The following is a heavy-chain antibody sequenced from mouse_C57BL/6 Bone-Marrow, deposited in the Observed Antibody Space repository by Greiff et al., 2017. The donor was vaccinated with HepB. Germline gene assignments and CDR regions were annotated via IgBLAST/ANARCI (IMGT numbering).Heavy chain of an antibody. J-gene: IGHJ2*01. CDR1: GYSFTGYY. V-gene: IGHV1-42*01. CDR3: ARPVYYGSSHFDY. CDR2: INPSTGGT. Sequence: EVKLVESGPELVKPGASVKISCKASGYSFTGYYMNWVKQSPEKSLEWIGEINPSTGGTTYNQKFKAKATLTVDKSSSTAYMQLKSLTSEDSAVYYCARPVYYGSSHFDYWGQGTTLTVSS. D-gene: IGHD1-1*01.